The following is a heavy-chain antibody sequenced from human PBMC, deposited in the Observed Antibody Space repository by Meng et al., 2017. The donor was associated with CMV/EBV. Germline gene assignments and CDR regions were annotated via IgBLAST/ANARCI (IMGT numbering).Heavy chain of an antibody. V-gene: IGHV3-23*03. J-gene: IGHJ5*02. D-gene: IGHD6-6*01. CDR1: GFTFSSYA. CDR2: IYSGGSST. Sequence: GESLKISCAASGFTFSSYAMSWVRQAPGKGLEWVSVIYSGGSSTYYADSVKGRFTISRDNSKNTLYLQMNGLRAEDTAVYYCALAALDLFDPWGQGTLVTVSS. CDR3: ALAALDLFDP.